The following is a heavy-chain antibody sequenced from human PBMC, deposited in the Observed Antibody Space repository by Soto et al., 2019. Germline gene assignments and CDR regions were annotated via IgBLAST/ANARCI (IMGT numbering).Heavy chain of an antibody. CDR1: GFTFSSYG. D-gene: IGHD2-15*01. CDR2: ISYDGSNK. CDR3: AKDYGSGGSCYHSFDY. Sequence: GGSLRLSCAASGFTFSSYGMHWVRQAPGKGLGWVAVISYDGSNKYYADSVKGRFTISRDNSKNTLYLQMNSLRAEDTAVYYCAKDYGSGGSCYHSFDYWGKGTLVTVSS. J-gene: IGHJ4*02. V-gene: IGHV3-30*18.